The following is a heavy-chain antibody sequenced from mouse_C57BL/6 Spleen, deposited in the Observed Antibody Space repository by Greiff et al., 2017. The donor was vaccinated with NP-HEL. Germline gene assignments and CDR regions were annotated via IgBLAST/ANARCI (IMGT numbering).Heavy chain of an antibody. J-gene: IGHJ2*01. D-gene: IGHD3-2*02. CDR1: GYTFTDYE. CDR3: TKGWGNY. Sequence: QVQLKQSGAELVRPGASVTLSCKASGYTFTDYEMHWVKQTPVHGLEWIGAIDPETGGTAYNQKFKGKAILTADKSSSTAYMELRSLTSEDSAVYYCTKGWGNYWGQGTTLTVSS. CDR2: IDPETGGT. V-gene: IGHV1-15*01.